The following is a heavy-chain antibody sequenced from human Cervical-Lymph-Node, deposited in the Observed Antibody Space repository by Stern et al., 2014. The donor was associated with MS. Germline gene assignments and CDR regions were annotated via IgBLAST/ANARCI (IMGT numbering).Heavy chain of an antibody. V-gene: IGHV1-69*12. Sequence: QDQLVQSGAEMMQPGSSVTVSCKASEDTLSRFAISWVRQAPGQGLEWMGGIIPLFGTTHSAQKFQGRVTFSADHSTGRVYMDLRGLKSEDTAVYYCARDNDDNGMDVWGQGTTITVSS. J-gene: IGHJ6*02. D-gene: IGHD1-1*01. CDR3: ARDNDDNGMDV. CDR1: EDTLSRFA. CDR2: IIPLFGTT.